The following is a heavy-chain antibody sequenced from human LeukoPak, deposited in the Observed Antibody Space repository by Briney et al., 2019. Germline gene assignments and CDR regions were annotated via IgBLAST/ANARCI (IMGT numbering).Heavy chain of an antibody. Sequence: SETLSLTCTVSGGSISSYYWSWIRQPPGKGLEWIGYIYYSGSTNYNPSLKSRVTISVDTSKDQFSLKLSSVTAADTAVYYCARTISYGRPKFDYWGQGTLVTVSS. V-gene: IGHV4-59*01. CDR3: ARTISYGRPKFDY. J-gene: IGHJ4*02. D-gene: IGHD5-18*01. CDR1: GGSISSYY. CDR2: IYYSGST.